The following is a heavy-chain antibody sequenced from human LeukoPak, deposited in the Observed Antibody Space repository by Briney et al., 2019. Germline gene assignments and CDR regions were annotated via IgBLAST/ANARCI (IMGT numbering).Heavy chain of an antibody. J-gene: IGHJ4*02. V-gene: IGHV3-33*01. CDR1: GFAFSSYG. CDR3: ARDFRPKYYDDYLDY. CDR2: IWYDGSNK. D-gene: IGHD5-12*01. Sequence: GGSLRLSCAASGFAFSSYGMHWVRQAPGKGLEWVAVIWYDGSNKYYADSVKGRFTISRDNSKNTLYLQMNSLRAEDTAVYYCARDFRPKYYDDYLDYWGQGTLVTVSS.